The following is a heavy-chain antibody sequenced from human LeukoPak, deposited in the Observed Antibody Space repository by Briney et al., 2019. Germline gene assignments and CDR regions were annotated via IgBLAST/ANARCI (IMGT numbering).Heavy chain of an antibody. CDR3: ARFYSSACDY. CDR2: IYYSGST. Sequence: PSETLSLTCAVYGGSFSSYYWSWIRQPPGKGLEWIGYIYYSGSTNYNPSLKSRVTISVDTSKNQFSLKLSSVPAADTAVYYCARFYSSACDYWGQGTLVTVSS. J-gene: IGHJ4*02. V-gene: IGHV4-59*01. CDR1: GGSFSSYY. D-gene: IGHD6-19*01.